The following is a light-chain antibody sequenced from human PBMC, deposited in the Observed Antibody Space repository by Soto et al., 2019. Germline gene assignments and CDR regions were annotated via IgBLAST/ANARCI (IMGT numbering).Light chain of an antibody. Sequence: IVMTQSPDSLAVSLGERATINCKSSQSVLYSSNNKNYITWYQQKPGQPPKLLIYWASTRESGVPDRFSGSGSGTHFTLTINSLQAQDVAVYYCQQCYTTPPAFGQGTKVEIK. J-gene: IGKJ1*01. CDR2: WAS. CDR3: QQCYTTPPA. V-gene: IGKV4-1*01. CDR1: QSVLYSSNNKNY.